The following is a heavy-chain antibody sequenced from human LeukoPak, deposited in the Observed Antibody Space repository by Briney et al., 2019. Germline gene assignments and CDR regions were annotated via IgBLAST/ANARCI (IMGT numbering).Heavy chain of an antibody. D-gene: IGHD4-17*01. V-gene: IGHV3-7*01. CDR1: GFSFDTYW. CDR2: IKQDGTEK. J-gene: IGHJ4*02. Sequence: GGSLRLSCAVSGFSFDTYWMTWVRQAPGKGLEWVANIKQDGTEKYYVDSVKGRFTISRDNAKNSLYLQMDSLRAEDTAVYYCTRHPYGVLDYWGQGTLVTVSS. CDR3: TRHPYGVLDY.